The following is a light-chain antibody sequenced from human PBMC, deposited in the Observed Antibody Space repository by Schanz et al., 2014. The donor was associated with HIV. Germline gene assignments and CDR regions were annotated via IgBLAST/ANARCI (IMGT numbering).Light chain of an antibody. CDR1: SSNIGSNT. CDR3: AAWDDSLSGRGWV. Sequence: QSVLTQPPSASGTPGQRVTISCSGSSSNIGSNTVNWYQQLPGTAPKVLIYTNNQRPSGVPDRFSGSKSGTSAFLAISGLRSEDEADYYCAAWDDSLSGRGWVFGGGTKLTVL. V-gene: IGLV1-44*01. CDR2: TNN. J-gene: IGLJ3*02.